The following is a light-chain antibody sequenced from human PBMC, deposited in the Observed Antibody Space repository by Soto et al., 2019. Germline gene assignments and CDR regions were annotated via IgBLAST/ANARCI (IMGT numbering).Light chain of an antibody. J-gene: IGLJ1*01. CDR3: SSYTAGGTI. CDR1: SGDVGGYYY. Sequence: QSVLTQPASVSGSPGQSITISCTGTSGDVGGYYYVSWYQQLPGKAPKLMISEVSNRPSGVSNRFSGSKSGNTASLTISGVQAEDEADYYCSSYTAGGTIFGTGTKLTVL. V-gene: IGLV2-14*01. CDR2: EVS.